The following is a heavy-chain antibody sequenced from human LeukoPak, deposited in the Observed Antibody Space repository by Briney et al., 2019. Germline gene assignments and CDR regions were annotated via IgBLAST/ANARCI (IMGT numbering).Heavy chain of an antibody. Sequence: KPSETLSLTCAVSGVSISSGHWWSWVRQSPGKGLEWIGYIYYTGTSYNPSLKSRVTISADTSKNQFSLNLSSVTAADTAVYYCASRKLGNDYWGQGTLVTVSS. CDR1: GVSISSGHW. J-gene: IGHJ4*02. CDR2: IYYTGT. V-gene: IGHV4-4*02. CDR3: ASRKLGNDY. D-gene: IGHD7-27*01.